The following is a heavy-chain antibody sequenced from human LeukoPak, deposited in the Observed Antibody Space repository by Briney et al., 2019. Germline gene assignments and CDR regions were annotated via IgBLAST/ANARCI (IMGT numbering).Heavy chain of an antibody. Sequence: IPSETLSLTCTVSGGSISSYYWSWIRQPAGKGLEWIGRIYTSGSTNYNPSLKSRVTISVDTSKNQFSLKLSSVTAADTAVYYCAREQPPQYYDFWSGYYSAFDIWGQGAMVTVSS. CDR3: AREQPPQYYDFWSGYYSAFDI. CDR2: IYTSGST. CDR1: GGSISSYY. D-gene: IGHD3-3*01. J-gene: IGHJ3*02. V-gene: IGHV4-4*07.